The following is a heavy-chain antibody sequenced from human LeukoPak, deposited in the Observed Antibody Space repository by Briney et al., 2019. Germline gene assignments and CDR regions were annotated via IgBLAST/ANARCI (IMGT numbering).Heavy chain of an antibody. D-gene: IGHD7-27*01. CDR2: IGPSGAAT. CDR3: AQDLAWGAFDY. CDR1: GFTFSTYG. Sequence: GTLSLSCAASGFTFSTYGISWVRQAPGKGLEWILGIGPSGAATYYADSVKGRFTISRDNSKNTVYVQMSSLRAEDTAVYYCAQDLAWGAFDYWGQGTLVTVSS. J-gene: IGHJ4*02. V-gene: IGHV3-23*01.